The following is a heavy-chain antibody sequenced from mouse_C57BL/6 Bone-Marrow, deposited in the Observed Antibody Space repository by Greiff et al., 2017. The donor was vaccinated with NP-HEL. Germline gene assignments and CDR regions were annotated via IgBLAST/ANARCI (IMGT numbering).Heavy chain of an antibody. Sequence: VQLQQSGAELVKPGASVKLSCKASGYTFTSYWMHWVKQRPGQGLEWIGMIHPNSGSTNYNEKFKSKATLTVDKSSSTAYMQLSSLTSEDSAVYYCASRAITTVDYWGQGTTLTVSS. CDR2: IHPNSGST. CDR3: ASRAITTVDY. D-gene: IGHD1-1*01. J-gene: IGHJ2*01. CDR1: GYTFTSYW. V-gene: IGHV1-64*01.